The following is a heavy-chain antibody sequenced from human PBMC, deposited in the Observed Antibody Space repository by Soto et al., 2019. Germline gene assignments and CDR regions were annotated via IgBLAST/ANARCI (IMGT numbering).Heavy chain of an antibody. V-gene: IGHV1-69*13. D-gene: IGHD4-17*01. J-gene: IGHJ6*02. CDR3: AIPSTTVTTLSYYGMDV. CDR2: IIPIFGTA. Sequence: SVKVSCKASGGTFSSYAISWVRQAPGQGLEWMGGIIPIFGTANYAQKFQGRVTITADESTSTAYMELSSLRSEDTAVYYCAIPSTTVTTLSYYGMDVWGQGTTVTVSS. CDR1: GGTFSSYA.